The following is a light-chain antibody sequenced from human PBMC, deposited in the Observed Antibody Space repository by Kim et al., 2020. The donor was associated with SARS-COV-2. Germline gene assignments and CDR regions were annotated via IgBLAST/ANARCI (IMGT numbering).Light chain of an antibody. J-gene: IGLJ3*02. CDR2: DNN. CDR1: SSNIGAGYA. Sequence: QSALTQPPSVSGAPGQRVTISCTGSSSNIGAGYAVYWYRQLPGTAPKLLIYDNNNRPSGVPDRFSGSKSATSASLAITGLQAEDEADYYCQSYDSGLSGSGVFGGGTQLTVL. CDR3: QSYDSGLSGSGV. V-gene: IGLV1-40*01.